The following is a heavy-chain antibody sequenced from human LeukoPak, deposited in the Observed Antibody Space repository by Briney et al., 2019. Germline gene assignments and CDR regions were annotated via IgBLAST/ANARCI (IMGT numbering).Heavy chain of an antibody. CDR2: ISAYNGNT. D-gene: IGHD2-2*01. CDR1: GYTFTSYG. Sequence: SVKVSCKASGYTFTSYGISWVRQAPGQGLEWMGWISAYNGNTNYAQKLQGRVTMTTDTSTSTAYMELRSLRSDDTAVYYCARGGGGYCSSTSCYSPDYWGQGTLVTVSS. CDR3: ARGGGGYCSSTSCYSPDY. J-gene: IGHJ4*02. V-gene: IGHV1-18*01.